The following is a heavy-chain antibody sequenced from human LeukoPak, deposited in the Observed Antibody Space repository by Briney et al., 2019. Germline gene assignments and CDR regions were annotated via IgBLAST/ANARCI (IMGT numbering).Heavy chain of an antibody. D-gene: IGHD3-3*01. Sequence: GGSLRLSCAASGFTFSSYAMSWVRQAPGKGLEWVSAISGSGGSTYYADSVKGWFTISRDNSKNTLYLQMNSLRAEDTAVYYCAKGELRFLAPQNWFDPWGQGTLVTVSS. V-gene: IGHV3-23*01. CDR1: GFTFSSYA. CDR3: AKGELRFLAPQNWFDP. CDR2: ISGSGGST. J-gene: IGHJ5*02.